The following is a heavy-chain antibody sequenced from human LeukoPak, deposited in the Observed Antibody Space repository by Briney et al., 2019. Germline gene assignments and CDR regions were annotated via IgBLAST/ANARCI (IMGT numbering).Heavy chain of an antibody. Sequence: PGGSLRLSCAASGFSFTNAWMTWVRQAPGKGLEWVGHIKSNVDGGTTDYAAPVKGRFTIPRDDSKSTLYLQMNSLKTEDTAVYYCSRRHDYGDFLSWFDPWGQGTLVTVSS. V-gene: IGHV3-15*01. D-gene: IGHD4-17*01. CDR2: IKSNVDGGTT. CDR1: GFSFTNAW. J-gene: IGHJ5*02. CDR3: SRRHDYGDFLSWFDP.